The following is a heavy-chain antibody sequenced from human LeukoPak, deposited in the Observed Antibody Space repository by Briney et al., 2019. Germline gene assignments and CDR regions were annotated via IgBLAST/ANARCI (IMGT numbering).Heavy chain of an antibody. V-gene: IGHV1-2*02. CDR1: GYTFTGYQ. D-gene: IGHD7-27*01. CDR3: ARVREKLGPDALAY. Sequence: ASGTVSCKASGYTFTGYQMHWVRQAPGQGLEWMGWINPNSGGANYAQKFQGRVTMTRDTSISTAYMELSRLRSDDTAVFYCARVREKLGPDALAYWGQGTLVTVTS. CDR2: INPNSGGA. J-gene: IGHJ4*02.